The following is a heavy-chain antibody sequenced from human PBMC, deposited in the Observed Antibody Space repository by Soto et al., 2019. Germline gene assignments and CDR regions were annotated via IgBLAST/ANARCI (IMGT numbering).Heavy chain of an antibody. CDR2: IIPIFGTA. J-gene: IGHJ5*02. CDR1: GGTFSSYA. V-gene: IGHV1-69*13. Sequence: GASVKVSCKASGGTFSSYAISWVRQAPGQGLEWMGGIIPIFGTANSAQKFQGRVTITADESTSTAYMELSSLRSEDTAVYYCARVGGYCTNGVCYSSDPWGQGTLVTVSS. D-gene: IGHD2-8*01. CDR3: ARVGGYCTNGVCYSSDP.